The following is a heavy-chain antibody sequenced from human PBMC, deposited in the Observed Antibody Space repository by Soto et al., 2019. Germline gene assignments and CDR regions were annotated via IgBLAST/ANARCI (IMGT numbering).Heavy chain of an antibody. CDR1: GISTSSYW. Sequence: GSLRLSCASSGISTSSYWMDWVRQAPGRGLEWVASIKNDGSEKYYMDSLKGRFTISRDNALNSLYLQMNSLRAEDTAVYFCVTGYHSDYWGQGTLVTVSS. CDR3: VTGYHSDY. CDR2: IKNDGSEK. V-gene: IGHV3-7*03. J-gene: IGHJ4*02. D-gene: IGHD5-18*01.